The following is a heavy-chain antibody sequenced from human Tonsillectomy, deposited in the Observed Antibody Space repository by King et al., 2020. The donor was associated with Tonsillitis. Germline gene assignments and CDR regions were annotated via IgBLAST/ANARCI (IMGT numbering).Heavy chain of an antibody. D-gene: IGHD6-25*01. J-gene: IGHJ6*03. CDR2: IIPILFTA. CDR3: AVAAGTQNFYSYYMDV. V-gene: IGHV1-69*01. Sequence: QLVQSGAEVKKPGSSVKVSCKASGGTFSSYAISWVRQAPGQGLEWMGGIIPILFTANYAQKFQGRVTITADESTSTAHMELSSLRSEDTAVYYCAVAAGTQNFYSYYMDVWGKGTTVTVSS. CDR1: GGTFSSYA.